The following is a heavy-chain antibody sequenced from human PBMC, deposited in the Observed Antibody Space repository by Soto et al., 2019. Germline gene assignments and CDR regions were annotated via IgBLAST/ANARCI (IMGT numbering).Heavy chain of an antibody. CDR2: ISYDGSNK. V-gene: IGHV3-30*04. CDR1: GFTFSSYD. Sequence: QVQLVESGGGVVQPGRSVRLSCVASGFTFSSYDMHWVRQAPGKGLEWVAVISYDGSNKFYADSVKGRFTISRENSKNMLYLQINSQRAEDTAMYYCARSDYGDYLPYDHWGQGTLVIVSS. J-gene: IGHJ5*02. D-gene: IGHD4-17*01. CDR3: ARSDYGDYLPYDH.